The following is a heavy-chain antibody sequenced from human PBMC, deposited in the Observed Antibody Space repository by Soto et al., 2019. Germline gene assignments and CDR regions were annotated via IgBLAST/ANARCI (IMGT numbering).Heavy chain of an antibody. CDR2: INHSGST. CDR1: GGSFSGYY. V-gene: IGHV4-34*01. J-gene: IGHJ5*02. CDR3: ARDRVVVAAKYNWFDP. D-gene: IGHD2-15*01. Sequence: PSETLSLTCAVYGGSFSGYYWSWIRQPPGKGLEWIGEINHSGSTNYNPSLKSRVTISVDTSKNQFSLKLSSVTAADTAVYYCARDRVVVAAKYNWFDPWGQGNLVPVS.